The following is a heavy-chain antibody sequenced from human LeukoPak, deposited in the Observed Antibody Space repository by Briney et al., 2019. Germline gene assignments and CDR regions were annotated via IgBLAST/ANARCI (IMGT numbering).Heavy chain of an antibody. D-gene: IGHD5-18*01. CDR2: IKQDGSEK. CDR3: AGGYSYGRGLL. V-gene: IGHV3-7*01. Sequence: GXXLRLSCAASGFTFSSYWMSWVRQAPGKGLEWVANIKQDGSEKYYVDSVKGRFTISRDNAKNSLYLQMNSLRAEDTAVYYCAGGYSYGRGLLWGQGTLVTVSS. J-gene: IGHJ4*02. CDR1: GFTFSSYW.